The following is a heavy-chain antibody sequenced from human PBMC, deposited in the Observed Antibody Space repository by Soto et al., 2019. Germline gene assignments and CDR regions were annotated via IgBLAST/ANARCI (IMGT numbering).Heavy chain of an antibody. CDR1: GYTFTGYY. J-gene: IGHJ4*02. Sequence: ASVKVSCTDSGYTFTGYYIHWVRQAPGQGLEWMGWINPNSGGTNYAQKFQGWVTMTRDTSISTAYMELSRLRSDDTAVYYCARGGNGNGVYYFDYWGQGTLVTVSS. CDR2: INPNSGGT. V-gene: IGHV1-2*04. CDR3: ARGGNGNGVYYFDY. D-gene: IGHD1-1*01.